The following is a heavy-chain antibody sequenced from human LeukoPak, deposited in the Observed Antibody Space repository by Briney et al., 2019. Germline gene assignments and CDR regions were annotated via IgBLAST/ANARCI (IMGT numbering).Heavy chain of an antibody. D-gene: IGHD2-2*03. V-gene: IGHV1-18*01. CDR2: ISAYNGNT. CDR1: GYTFTSYG. CDR3: ARDGYCSSTSCYLRYYYGMDV. J-gene: IGHJ6*02. Sequence: GASVKVSCKASGYTFTSYGISWVRQAPGQGLEWMGWISAYNGNTNYAQKLQGRVTMTTDTSTSTAYMELRSLRSDDTAVHYCARDGYCSSTSCYLRYYYGMDVWGQGTTVTVSS.